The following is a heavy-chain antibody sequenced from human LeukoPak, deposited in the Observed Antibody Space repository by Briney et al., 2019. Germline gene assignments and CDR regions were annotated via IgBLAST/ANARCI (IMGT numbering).Heavy chain of an antibody. CDR3: AELGITMIGGV. D-gene: IGHD3-10*02. J-gene: IGHJ6*04. Sequence: GGSLRLSCAASGFTFSGYWMTWLRQAPGKGLEWVANIDEDGSAKYYLGSVKGRFTISGDNAQNSLYLQMNSLRAEDTAVYYCAELGITMIGGVWGKGTTVTISS. V-gene: IGHV3-7*01. CDR1: GFTFSGYW. CDR2: IDEDGSAK.